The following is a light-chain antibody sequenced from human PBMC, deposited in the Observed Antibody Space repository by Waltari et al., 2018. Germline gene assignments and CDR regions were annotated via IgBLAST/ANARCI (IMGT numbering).Light chain of an antibody. CDR3: EASYSFART. V-gene: IGKV1-39*01. J-gene: IGKJ1*01. CDR1: QTISRY. CDR2: AAY. Sequence: DIQMTLSPPSLSSSVGDRATIICRASQTISRYLNWYQQEPGKAPNLLIYAAYSLQSGGPSRFSGSGSGNDFTRIIHSLEPEDFVTFYGEASYSFARTFGQGTKVEIK.